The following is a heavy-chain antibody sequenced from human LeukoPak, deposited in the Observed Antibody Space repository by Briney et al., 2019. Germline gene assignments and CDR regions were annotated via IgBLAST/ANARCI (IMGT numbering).Heavy chain of an antibody. D-gene: IGHD3-22*01. CDR3: ARDQPPNYYDSSGHLDYYYYGMDV. J-gene: IGHJ6*02. CDR2: IYTSGST. V-gene: IGHV4-4*07. CDR1: GGSISSYY. Sequence: SETLSLTCTVTGGSISSYYWSWIRQPAGKGLEWIGRIYTSGSTNYNPSLKSRVTMSVDTSKNQFSLKLSSVTAADTAVYYWARDQPPNYYDSSGHLDYYYYGMDVWGQGTTVTVSS.